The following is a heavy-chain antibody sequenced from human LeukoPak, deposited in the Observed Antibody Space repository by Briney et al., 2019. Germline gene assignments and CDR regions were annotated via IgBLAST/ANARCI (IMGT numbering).Heavy chain of an antibody. CDR3: ARARDTTHYYMDV. D-gene: IGHD5-18*01. CDR1: GGSISSSSYY. Sequence: ASETLSLTCTVSGGSISSSSYYWGWIRQPPGKGLEWIGSIYYSGSTYYNPSLKSRVTISIDTSKNQFSLKLSSVTAADTAVYYCARARDTTHYYMDVWGKGTTVTVSS. J-gene: IGHJ6*03. CDR2: IYYSGST. V-gene: IGHV4-39*07.